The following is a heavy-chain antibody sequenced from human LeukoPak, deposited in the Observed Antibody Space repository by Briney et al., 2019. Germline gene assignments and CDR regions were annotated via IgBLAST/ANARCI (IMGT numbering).Heavy chain of an antibody. J-gene: IGHJ4*02. V-gene: IGHV3-23*01. CDR3: ARGTFSPDN. D-gene: IGHD2/OR15-2a*01. Sequence: GGSLRLSCAASGFTFSSYAMTWVRQAPGKGLEWVSSLSSSGDTTYYADSVKGRFTISRDNSKNTLFLQMNSLRAEDTAVYYCARGTFSPDNWGQGTLVPVAS. CDR2: LSSSGDTT. CDR1: GFTFSSYA.